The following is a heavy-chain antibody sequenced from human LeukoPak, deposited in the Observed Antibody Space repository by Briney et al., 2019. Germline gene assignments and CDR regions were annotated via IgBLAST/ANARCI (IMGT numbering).Heavy chain of an antibody. CDR1: GGSISSYY. V-gene: IGHV4-59*01. CDR2: IYYSGST. D-gene: IGHD4-23*01. Sequence: SETLSLTCTVSGGSISSYYWSRIRQPPGKGLEWIGYIYYSGSTNYNPSLKSRVTISVDTSKNQFSLKLSSVTAADTAVYYCASFGGYGMDVWGQGTTVTVSS. CDR3: ASFGGYGMDV. J-gene: IGHJ6*02.